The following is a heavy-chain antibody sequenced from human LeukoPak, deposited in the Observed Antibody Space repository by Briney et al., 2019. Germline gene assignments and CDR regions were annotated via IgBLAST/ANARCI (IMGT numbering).Heavy chain of an antibody. CDR1: GYSFTSYW. J-gene: IGHJ4*02. D-gene: IGHD6-13*01. CDR2: IYPGDSDT. V-gene: IGHV5-51*01. CDR3: ARRDSSSWLYYFDY. Sequence: GESLKISCKGSGYSFTSYWIGWVRQMPGNGLEWMGTIYPGDSDTRYSPSFQGQVTISADKSISTAYLQWSSLKASDTAMYYCARRDSSSWLYYFDYWGQGTLVTVSS.